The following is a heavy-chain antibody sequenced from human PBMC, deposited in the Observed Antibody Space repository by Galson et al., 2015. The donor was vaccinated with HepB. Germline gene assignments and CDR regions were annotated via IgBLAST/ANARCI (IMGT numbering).Heavy chain of an antibody. CDR3: VKSWGYNSGWYDY. J-gene: IGHJ4*02. CDR2: IWSNGDST. Sequence: SLRLSCAASGFTFSSFGMHWVRQAPGKGLEYVSAIWSNGDSTYYAESVKGRFTISRDNSKNTVFLQMSSLRTEDSAVYYCVKSWGYNSGWYDYWGQGTLVTVSS. D-gene: IGHD6-19*01. V-gene: IGHV3-64D*06. CDR1: GFTFSSFG.